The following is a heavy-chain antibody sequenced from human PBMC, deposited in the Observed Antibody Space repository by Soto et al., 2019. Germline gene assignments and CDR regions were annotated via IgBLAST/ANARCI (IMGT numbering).Heavy chain of an antibody. J-gene: IGHJ3*02. CDR1: GFTFSSYG. D-gene: IGHD6-13*01. V-gene: IGHV3-30-3*01. CDR2: IPNTENKK. Sequence: GGSLRLSCVASGFTFSSYGMHWVRQAPGKGLEWVAVIPNTENKKYYADSGKGRFTTSSDNSQNTLFLQMDSLMCEDTAVYYCARTAGGRVRGAFDIWGQGTMVTVSS. CDR3: ARTAGGRVRGAFDI.